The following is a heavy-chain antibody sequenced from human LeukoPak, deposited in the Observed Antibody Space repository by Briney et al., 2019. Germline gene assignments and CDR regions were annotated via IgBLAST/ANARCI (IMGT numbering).Heavy chain of an antibody. V-gene: IGHV1-2*02. D-gene: IGHD3-22*01. Sequence: ASVKVSCKASGYTFINYFLHWVRQAPGQGLEWMGWINPNSGGTNYAQKFQGRVTMTRDTSLSPAYIELSRLSSDDTAMYYCARAPSYSDRSGYYYFDSWGQGTLVTVSS. CDR2: INPNSGGT. CDR1: GYTFINYF. J-gene: IGHJ4*02. CDR3: ARAPSYSDRSGYYYFDS.